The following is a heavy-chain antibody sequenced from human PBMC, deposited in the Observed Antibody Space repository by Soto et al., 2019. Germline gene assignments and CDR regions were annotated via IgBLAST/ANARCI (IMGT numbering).Heavy chain of an antibody. D-gene: IGHD3-22*01. CDR2: ISPVFATS. CDR3: ATVPYFRDSGGYDDYFDF. J-gene: IGHJ4*02. CDR1: RGTFNNYS. Sequence: QVQLVQSGAEVKKPGSSVKVSCETSRGTFNNYSIAWVRLAPGQGLEWLGGISPVFATSHSAQKFQDRVAITAVGSSSIAYMELSSLRSEDTAIYYCATVPYFRDSGGYDDYFDFRGQGTLVTVSS. V-gene: IGHV1-69*01.